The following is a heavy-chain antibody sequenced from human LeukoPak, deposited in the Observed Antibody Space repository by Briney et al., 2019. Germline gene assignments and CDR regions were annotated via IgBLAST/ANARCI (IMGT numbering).Heavy chain of an antibody. CDR2: ISANTGKT. CDR1: GYTFTTYG. J-gene: IGHJ4*02. Sequence: ASVKVSCKASGYTFTTYGFSWVRQAPGHGLEWMGWISANTGKTNYAQKSQGRVTMTTDTSTTTAYMELSNLRPDDTALYYCAKVAGDRMDYWGQGTLVTVS. V-gene: IGHV1-18*01. D-gene: IGHD6-13*01. CDR3: AKVAGDRMDY.